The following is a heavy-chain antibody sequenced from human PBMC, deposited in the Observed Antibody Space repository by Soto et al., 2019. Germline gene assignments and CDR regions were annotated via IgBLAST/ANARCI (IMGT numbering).Heavy chain of an antibody. D-gene: IGHD3-16*01. CDR1: GYTFTSYG. V-gene: IGHV1-18*01. CDR2: ISAYNGNT. J-gene: IGHJ6*02. Sequence: QVQLVQSGAEVKKPGASVKVSCKASGYTFTSYGISWVRQAPGQGLEWMRWISAYNGNTNYAQKLQGRVTMTTDTSTSTAYMELRSLRSDDTAVYYCARDGRGLPQEIYYGMDVWGQGTTVTVSS. CDR3: ARDGRGLPQEIYYGMDV.